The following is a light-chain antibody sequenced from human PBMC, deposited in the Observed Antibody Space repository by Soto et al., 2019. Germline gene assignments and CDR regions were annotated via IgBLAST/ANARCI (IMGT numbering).Light chain of an antibody. J-gene: IGKJ4*01. CDR3: QQYGSSPALT. CDR1: QSVSSK. Sequence: EIVMTQSPATLSVSPGEGATLSCRASQSVSSKLAWYQQKPGQAPRLLIYGASTRATGIPARFSGSGSGTEFTLIISSLQSEDSAVYYCQQYGSSPALTFGGGTKVDIK. V-gene: IGKV3-15*01. CDR2: GAS.